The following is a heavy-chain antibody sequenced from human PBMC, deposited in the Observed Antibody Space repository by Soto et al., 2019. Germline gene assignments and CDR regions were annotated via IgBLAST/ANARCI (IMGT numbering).Heavy chain of an antibody. CDR1: GGSISSCY. CDR2: IYYSGST. V-gene: IGHV4-59*01. J-gene: IGHJ3*01. D-gene: IGHD3-22*01. Sequence: PSETLSLTCTVSGGSISSCYWSWIRQPPGKGLEWIGYIYYSGSTNYNPSLKSRVTISVDTSKNQFSLKLSSVTAADTAVYYCARGDYHDTSGPFSDAFDVWGQGTMVTVSS. CDR3: ARGDYHDTSGPFSDAFDV.